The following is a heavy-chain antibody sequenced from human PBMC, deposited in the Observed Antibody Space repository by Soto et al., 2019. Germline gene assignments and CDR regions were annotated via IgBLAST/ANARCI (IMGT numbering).Heavy chain of an antibody. CDR2: IYTTGNK. Sequence: SETLSLTGAVSGGSMSTGAYSWTWILQPRGQGLEWIGYIYTTGNKSYTPSIERRVTISIDRSKNQFSLHMTSVTAADPAVYLCVRDVGFDRRYFDYWGQGIPVTVSS. D-gene: IGHD3-22*01. V-gene: IGHV4-30-2*01. CDR1: GGSMSTGAYS. CDR3: VRDVGFDRRYFDY. J-gene: IGHJ4*02.